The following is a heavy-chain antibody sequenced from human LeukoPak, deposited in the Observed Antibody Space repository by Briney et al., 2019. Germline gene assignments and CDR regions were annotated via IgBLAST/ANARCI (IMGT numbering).Heavy chain of an antibody. CDR2: INHSGST. D-gene: IGHD3-3*01. CDR3: ARDAFFGHYFDY. CDR1: GGSFSGYY. J-gene: IGHJ4*02. V-gene: IGHV4-34*01. Sequence: PSETLSLTXAVYGGSFSGYYWSWIRQPPGKGLEWIGEINHSGSTNYNPSLKSRVTISVDTSKNQFSLKLSSVTAADTAVYYCARDAFFGHYFDYWGQGTLVTVSS.